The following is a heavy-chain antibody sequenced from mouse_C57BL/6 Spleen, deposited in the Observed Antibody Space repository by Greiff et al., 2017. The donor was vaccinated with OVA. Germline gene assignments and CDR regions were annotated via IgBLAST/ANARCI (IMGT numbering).Heavy chain of an antibody. J-gene: IGHJ2*01. CDR2: ISSGGSYT. Sequence: EVMLVESGGDLVKPGGSLKLSCAASGFTFSSYGMSWVRQTPDKRLEWVATISSGGSYTYYPDSVKGRFTISRDNAKNTLYLQMSSLKSEDTAMYYCARLGLDYWGQGTPLTVSS. CDR3: ARLGLDY. D-gene: IGHD4-1*01. V-gene: IGHV5-6*02. CDR1: GFTFSSYG.